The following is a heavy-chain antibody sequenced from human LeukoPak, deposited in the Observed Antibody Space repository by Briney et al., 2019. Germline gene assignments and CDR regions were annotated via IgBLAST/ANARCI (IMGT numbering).Heavy chain of an antibody. CDR1: GGSISSYY. Sequence: SETLSLTCTVSGGSISSYYWSWIRQPPGKGLEWIGYIHYSGSTNYNPSLKSRVTISVDTSKNQFSLKLSSVTAADTAVYYCARERVRYCSSTSCYSYFDYWGQGTLVTVSS. V-gene: IGHV4-59*01. J-gene: IGHJ4*02. CDR2: IHYSGST. D-gene: IGHD2-2*01. CDR3: ARERVRYCSSTSCYSYFDY.